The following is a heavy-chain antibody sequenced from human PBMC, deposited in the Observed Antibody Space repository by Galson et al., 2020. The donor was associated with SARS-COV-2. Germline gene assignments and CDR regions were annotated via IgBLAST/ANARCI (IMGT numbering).Heavy chain of an antibody. J-gene: IGHJ4*02. V-gene: IGHV4-39*07. CDR1: EDSISTSASY. D-gene: IGHD5-12*01. CDR3: AVPYSGGNEA. Sequence: SETLSLTCTVSEDSISTSASYWGWIRQPPGKGLEWTGRFYYGGNTYYNPSLESRVTMSLDRSKNQFSLNLTSVTAADTAVYYCAVPYSGGNEAWGPGTLVTVSS. CDR2: FYYGGNT.